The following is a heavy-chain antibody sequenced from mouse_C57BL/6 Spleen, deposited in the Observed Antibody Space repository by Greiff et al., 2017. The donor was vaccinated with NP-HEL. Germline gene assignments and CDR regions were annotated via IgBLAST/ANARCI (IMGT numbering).Heavy chain of an antibody. CDR3: ARDTTVVAHWYFDV. J-gene: IGHJ1*03. V-gene: IGHV1-52*01. CDR1: GYTFTSYW. D-gene: IGHD1-1*01. CDR2: IDPSDSET. Sequence: VQLQQSGAELVRPGSSVKLSCKASGYTFTSYWMHWVKQRPIQGLEWIGNIDPSDSETHYNQKFKDKATLTVDKSSSTAYMQLSSLTSEDSAVYYCARDTTVVAHWYFDVWGTGTTVTVSS.